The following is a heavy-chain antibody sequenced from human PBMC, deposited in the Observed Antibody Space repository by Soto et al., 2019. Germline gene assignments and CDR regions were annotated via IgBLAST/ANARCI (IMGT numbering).Heavy chain of an antibody. CDR1: GFTFSDYY. CDR2: ISSRSSTI. D-gene: IGHD2-8*01. V-gene: IGHV3-11*01. CDR3: ASGTNGAFFVY. J-gene: IGHJ4*02. Sequence: QVQLVESGGGLVKPGGSLRLSCAASGFTFSDYYMSWIRQAPGKGLEWVSYISSRSSTIFYADSVKGRFTISRDNVKKSLYLQMKSLRDEDTDVYYCASGTNGAFFVYWGQGILVTVSS.